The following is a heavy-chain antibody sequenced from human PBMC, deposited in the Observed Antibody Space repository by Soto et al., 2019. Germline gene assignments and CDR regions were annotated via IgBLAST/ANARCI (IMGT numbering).Heavy chain of an antibody. CDR2: INAGNGNT. CDR1: GYTFTSYA. CDR3: ARDYYGSGSPDY. V-gene: IGHV1-3*01. D-gene: IGHD3-10*01. Sequence: ASVKVSCRGSGYTFTSYAMHWVRQDPGQRLEWMGWINAGNGNTKYSQKFQGRVTITRDTSASTAYMELSSLRSEDTAVYYCARDYYGSGSPDYWGQGILVTVSS. J-gene: IGHJ4*02.